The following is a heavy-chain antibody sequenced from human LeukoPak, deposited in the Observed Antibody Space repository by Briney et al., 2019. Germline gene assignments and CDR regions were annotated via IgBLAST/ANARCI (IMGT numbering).Heavy chain of an antibody. CDR1: GGTFSSYV. V-gene: IGHV1-69*04. D-gene: IGHD3-22*01. CDR3: AKFYYDSSGYYYGAFDI. Sequence: SVKVSCKASGGTFSSYVISWVRQAPGQGLEWMGRIIPILGIANYAQKFQGRVTITADKSTSTAYMELSSLRSEDTAVYYCAKFYYDSSGYYYGAFDIWGQGTMVTVSS. CDR2: IIPILGIA. J-gene: IGHJ3*02.